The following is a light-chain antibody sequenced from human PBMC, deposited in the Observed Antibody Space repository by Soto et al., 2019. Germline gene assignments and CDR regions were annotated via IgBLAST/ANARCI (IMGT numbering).Light chain of an antibody. J-gene: IGKJ2*01. CDR3: QQSYITPYT. Sequence: DIQMTQSPSSLSASVGDTVTITCRASQSISVHLIWYQQKPGKVPKLLIYAASNLQSGVPLRFSGSGSETDFALTISSLQPEDFATYYCQQSYITPYTFGQGTKLEIK. CDR2: AAS. CDR1: QSISVH. V-gene: IGKV1-39*01.